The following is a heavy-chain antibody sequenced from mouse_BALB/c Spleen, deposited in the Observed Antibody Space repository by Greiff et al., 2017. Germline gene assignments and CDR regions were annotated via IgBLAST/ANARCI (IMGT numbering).Heavy chain of an antibody. V-gene: IGHV5-6*01. CDR1: GFTFSSYG. CDR3: ARHERTTRFAY. J-gene: IGHJ3*01. Sequence: EVKLVESGGDLVKPGGSLKLSCAASGFTFSSYGMSWVRQTPDKRLEWVATISSGGSYTYYPDSVKGRFTISRDNAKNTLYLQMSSLKSEDTAMYYCARHERTTRFAYWGQGTLVTVSA. D-gene: IGHD2-12*01. CDR2: ISSGGSYT.